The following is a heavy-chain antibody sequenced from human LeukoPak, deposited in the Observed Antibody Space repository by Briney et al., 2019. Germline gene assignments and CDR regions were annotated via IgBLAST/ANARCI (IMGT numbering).Heavy chain of an antibody. D-gene: IGHD3-10*01. V-gene: IGHV4-59*11. CDR1: GGSITSHF. J-gene: IGHJ5*01. CDR2: IHYSGST. Sequence: SETLSLTCSVSGGSITSHFWSWIRQPPGKGLEWIGYIHYSGSTNYNSSLKSRVTISPDTSKNQLFLKLNSVTAADTAVYYCARLVWLEESPGSWFDSWGQGTLVTVSS. CDR3: ARLVWLEESPGSWFDS.